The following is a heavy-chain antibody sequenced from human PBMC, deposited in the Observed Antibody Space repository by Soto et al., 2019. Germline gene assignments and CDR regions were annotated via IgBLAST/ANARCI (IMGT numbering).Heavy chain of an antibody. D-gene: IGHD5-18*01. CDR3: ASSPLYHNTAMATGWFDH. J-gene: IGHJ5*02. V-gene: IGHV5-10-1*01. Sequence: PGASLKISCKGSGYSFTSYWISWVRQMPGKGLEWMGRIDPSDSYTNYSPSFQGHVTISADKSISTAYLQWSSLKASDTAMHYCASSPLYHNTAMATGWFDHWGQGTLVTVSS. CDR1: GYSFTSYW. CDR2: IDPSDSYT.